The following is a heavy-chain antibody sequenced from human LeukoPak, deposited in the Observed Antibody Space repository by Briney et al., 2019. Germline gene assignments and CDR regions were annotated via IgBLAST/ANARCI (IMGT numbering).Heavy chain of an antibody. CDR2: ISGNGDIT. V-gene: IGHV3-23*01. CDR1: GFTFSSYA. D-gene: IGHD1-1*01. J-gene: IGHJ4*02. CDR3: AKDLRGTLSSRGPFEY. Sequence: GGSLRLSCAASGFTFSSYAMSWVRQAPEKGLEWVSAISGNGDITYYADTVKGRFSGSRDNSKNTLYLQLNSLRAEETAVYYCAKDLRGTLSSRGPFEYWGQGTLVTVSS.